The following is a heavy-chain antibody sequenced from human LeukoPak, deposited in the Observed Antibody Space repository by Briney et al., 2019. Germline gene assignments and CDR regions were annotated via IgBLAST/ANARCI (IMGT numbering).Heavy chain of an antibody. V-gene: IGHV3-66*01. D-gene: IGHD2-8*02. CDR1: GVTVSSNY. Sequence: PGGSLRLSCAASGVTVSSNYMSWVRQAPGKGLEWVAVIDSGGRTYYADSVKGRFTISRDNSKKTLYLQMNSLRAEDTAVYYCARDSSTGGGEYFQHWGQGTLVTVSS. CDR2: IDSGGRT. CDR3: ARDSSTGGGEYFQH. J-gene: IGHJ1*01.